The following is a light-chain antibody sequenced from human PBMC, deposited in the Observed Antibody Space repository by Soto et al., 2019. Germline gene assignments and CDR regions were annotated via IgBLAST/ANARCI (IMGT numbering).Light chain of an antibody. Sequence: EIVLTQSPGTLSLSPGERATLSCRASQSVSSSYLAWYQQKPGQAPRLLIYGASSRATGIPDRFSGSGSGTDLTRTISRLEPEDFAVYYCQQYGSSPLTFGPGTKVDIK. CDR2: GAS. CDR3: QQYGSSPLT. CDR1: QSVSSSY. J-gene: IGKJ3*01. V-gene: IGKV3-20*01.